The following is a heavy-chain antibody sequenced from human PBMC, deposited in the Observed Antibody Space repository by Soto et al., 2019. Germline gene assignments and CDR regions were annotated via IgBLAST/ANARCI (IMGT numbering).Heavy chain of an antibody. CDR1: WESVSSNSAG. CDR3: ARGSWDDVSGHYYMDV. CDR2: TYYRSKWYF. D-gene: IGHD1-1*01. J-gene: IGHJ6*03. Sequence: SQTLSLTCAISWESVSSNSAGWNWIRPTPSRGLEWLGRTYYRSKWYFNYAVSVESRITINPDTSKNQFSLQLSSVTPDDTAVYYCARGSWDDVSGHYYMDVWGKGTTVTVSS. V-gene: IGHV6-1*01.